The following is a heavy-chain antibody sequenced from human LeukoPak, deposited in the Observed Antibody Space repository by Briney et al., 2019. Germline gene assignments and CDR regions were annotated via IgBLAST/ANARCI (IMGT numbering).Heavy chain of an antibody. CDR2: TSGSGGTT. D-gene: IGHD1-26*01. V-gene: IGHV3-23*01. Sequence: PGGSLRLSCAASGFTYSSYSMNWVRQAPGKGLEWVSLTSGSGGTTYYADSVKGRFTISRDNTKNTLYLQMNSLRDEDTAVYYCARRVGGANNFDYWGQGTLVTVSS. J-gene: IGHJ4*02. CDR1: GFTYSSYS. CDR3: ARRVGGANNFDY.